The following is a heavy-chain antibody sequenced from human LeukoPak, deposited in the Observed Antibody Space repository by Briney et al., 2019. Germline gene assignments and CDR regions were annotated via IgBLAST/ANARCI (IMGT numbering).Heavy chain of an antibody. D-gene: IGHD2/OR15-2a*01. Sequence: ASVKVSCKASGGTFSSYAISWVRQAPGQGREWMGGIIPVFGTANYAQKFQGRVTITADESTSTAYKELSSLRSEDTAVYYCARGESGAPNWYFDLWGRGTLVTASS. CDR1: GGTFSSYA. J-gene: IGHJ2*01. V-gene: IGHV1-69*13. CDR3: ARGESGAPNWYFDL. CDR2: IIPVFGTA.